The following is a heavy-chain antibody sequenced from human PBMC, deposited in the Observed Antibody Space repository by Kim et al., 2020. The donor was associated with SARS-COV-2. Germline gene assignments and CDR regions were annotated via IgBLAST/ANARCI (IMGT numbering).Heavy chain of an antibody. J-gene: IGHJ6*02. CDR1: GFTFGDYA. CDR2: IRSKAYGGTT. V-gene: IGHV3-49*04. D-gene: IGHD3-22*01. CDR3: TRDRVEVYYDSSGYRSYYYGMDV. Sequence: GGSLRLSCTASGFTFGDYAMSWVRQAPGKGLEWVGFIRSKAYGGTTEYAASVKGRFTISRDDSKSIAYLQMNSLKTEDTAVYYCTRDRVEVYYDSSGYRSYYYGMDVWGQGTTVTVSS.